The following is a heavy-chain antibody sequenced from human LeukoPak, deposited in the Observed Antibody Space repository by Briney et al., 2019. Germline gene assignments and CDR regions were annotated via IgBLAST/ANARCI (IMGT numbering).Heavy chain of an antibody. D-gene: IGHD3-22*01. CDR1: GFTFSSYS. CDR3: ARDQSEEYYYDSSGYYDY. CDR2: ISSSSSYI. J-gene: IGHJ4*02. Sequence: PGGSLRLSCAASGFTFSSYSMNWVRQAPGKGLGWVSSISSSSSYIYYADSVKGRFTISRDNAKNSLYLQMNSLRAEDTAVYYCARDQSEEYYYDSSGYYDYWGQGTLVTVSS. V-gene: IGHV3-21*01.